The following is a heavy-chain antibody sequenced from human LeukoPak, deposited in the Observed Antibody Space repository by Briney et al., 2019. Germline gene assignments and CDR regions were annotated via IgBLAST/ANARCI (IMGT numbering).Heavy chain of an antibody. Sequence: GGSLRLSCAASGFTFSNYWMQWVRQVPGKGLVWVSVIKSDGTITRYADSVKGRFTISRDNAKNTLYLQMNSLRADDTAVYYCARDIGKSQDYWGQGILVTVSS. CDR1: GFTFSNYW. J-gene: IGHJ4*02. D-gene: IGHD4-23*01. CDR2: IKSDGTIT. CDR3: ARDIGKSQDY. V-gene: IGHV3-74*01.